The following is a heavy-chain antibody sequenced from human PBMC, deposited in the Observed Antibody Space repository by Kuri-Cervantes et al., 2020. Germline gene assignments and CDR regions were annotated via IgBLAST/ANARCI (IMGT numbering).Heavy chain of an antibody. CDR1: GGSISSGGYY. J-gene: IGHJ6*02. CDR3: AREEGYYYGSGSYPPIAYYGMDV. CDR2: INHSGST. Sequence: ESLKISCTVSGGSISSGGYYWSWIRQPPGKGLEWIGEINHSGSTNYNPSLKSRVTISVDTSKNQFSLKLSSVTAADTAVYYCAREEGYYYGSGSYPPIAYYGMDVWGQGTTVTVSS. V-gene: IGHV4-39*07. D-gene: IGHD3-10*01.